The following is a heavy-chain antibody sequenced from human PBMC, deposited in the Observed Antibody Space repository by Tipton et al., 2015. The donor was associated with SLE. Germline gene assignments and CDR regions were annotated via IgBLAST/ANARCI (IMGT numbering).Heavy chain of an antibody. CDR2: INPSGGST. CDR3: ATVFWFGAFDI. CDR1: GYTFTSYY. D-gene: IGHD3/OR15-3a*01. V-gene: IGHV1-46*01. J-gene: IGHJ3*02. Sequence: QAQLVQSGAEVKKPGASVKVSCKASGYTFTSYYMHWVRQAPGQGLEWMGIINPSGGSTSYAQKFQGRLTMTRDTSTSTVYMELSSLRSEDTAVYYCATVFWFGAFDIWGQGTMVTVSS.